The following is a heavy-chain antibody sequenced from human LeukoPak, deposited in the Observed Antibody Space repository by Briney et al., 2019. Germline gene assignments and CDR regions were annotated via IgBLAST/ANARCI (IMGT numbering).Heavy chain of an antibody. Sequence: GGSLRLSCAASGFTVSSNYMSWVRQAPGKGLEWVSVIYSGGSTYYADSVKGRFIISRDNSKNTLYLQMNSLRAEDTAVYYCARETRYYDSSGYHAAFDYWGQGTLVTVSS. CDR3: ARETRYYDSSGYHAAFDY. CDR2: IYSGGST. V-gene: IGHV3-53*01. J-gene: IGHJ4*02. D-gene: IGHD3-22*01. CDR1: GFTVSSNY.